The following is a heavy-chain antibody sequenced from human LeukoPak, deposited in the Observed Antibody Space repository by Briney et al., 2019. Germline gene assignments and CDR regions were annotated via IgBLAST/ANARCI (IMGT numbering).Heavy chain of an antibody. D-gene: IGHD1-26*01. V-gene: IGHV3-53*01. Sequence: PGGSLRLSCAASGFTVSSNYMSWVRQAPGKGLEWVSVIYSGGSTYYADSVKGRFTISRDNSKNTLYLQMNSLRAEDTAVYYGASLVGATGFDYWGQGTLVTVSS. J-gene: IGHJ4*02. CDR1: GFTVSSNY. CDR3: ASLVGATGFDY. CDR2: IYSGGST.